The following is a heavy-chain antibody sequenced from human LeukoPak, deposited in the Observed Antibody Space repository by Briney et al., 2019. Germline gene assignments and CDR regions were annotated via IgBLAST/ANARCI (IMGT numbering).Heavy chain of an antibody. V-gene: IGHV1-8*01. CDR2: MNPNSGNT. J-gene: IGHJ6*02. CDR3: ARGLRLDCSGGSCGFWYYYGMDV. D-gene: IGHD2-15*01. Sequence: ASVKVSCKASGYTFTSYDINWVRQATGQGLEWMGWMNPNSGNTGYAQKFQGRVTMTRNTSISTAYMELSSLRSEDTAVYYCARGLRLDCSGGSCGFWYYYGMDVWGQGTTVTVSS. CDR1: GYTFTSYD.